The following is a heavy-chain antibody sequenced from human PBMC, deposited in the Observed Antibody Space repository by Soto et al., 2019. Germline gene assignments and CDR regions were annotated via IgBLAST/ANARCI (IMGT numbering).Heavy chain of an antibody. J-gene: IGHJ6*02. CDR1: GGTFSSYA. CDR3: AAGGPSIAARPSYYYYGMDV. V-gene: IGHV1-69*13. CDR2: IIPIFGTA. Sequence: ASVKVSCKASGGTFSSYAISWGRQAPGQGLEWMGGIIPIFGTANYAQKFQGRVTITADESTSTAYMELSSLRSEDTAVYYCAAGGPSIAARPSYYYYGMDVWGQGTTVTVSS. D-gene: IGHD6-6*01.